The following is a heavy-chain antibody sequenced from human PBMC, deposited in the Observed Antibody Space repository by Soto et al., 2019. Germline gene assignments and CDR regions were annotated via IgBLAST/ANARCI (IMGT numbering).Heavy chain of an antibody. CDR1: GGTFSSYG. CDR2: IIPIFGTA. CDR3: ARGTPSHYYDSSGYKYHYHDMDV. D-gene: IGHD3-22*01. J-gene: IGHJ6*02. Sequence: ASVKVSCKASGGTFSSYGISWVRQAPGQGLEWMGGIIPIFGTANYAQKFQGRVTITADESTSTAYMELSSLRSEDTAVYYCARGTPSHYYDSSGYKYHYHDMDVWGQGTTVTVSS. V-gene: IGHV1-69*13.